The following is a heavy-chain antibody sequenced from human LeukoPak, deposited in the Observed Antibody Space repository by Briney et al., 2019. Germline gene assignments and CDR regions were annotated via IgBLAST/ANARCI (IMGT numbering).Heavy chain of an antibody. CDR2: IYAGGST. CDR3: ARALAAASHTSFDY. J-gene: IGHJ4*02. V-gene: IGHV3-66*01. Sequence: GGSLRLSCAASGFTVSSDYMSWVRQAPGKGLEWVSIIYAGGSTYYADSVKGRFIVSRDNSKNTVYLQINSLRAEDTAVYYCARALAAASHTSFDYWGQGTLVTVSS. CDR1: GFTVSSDY. D-gene: IGHD6-13*01.